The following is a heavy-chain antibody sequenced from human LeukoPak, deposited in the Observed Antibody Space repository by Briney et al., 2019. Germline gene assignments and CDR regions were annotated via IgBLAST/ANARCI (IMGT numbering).Heavy chain of an antibody. Sequence: SETLSLTCTVSGGSISSSRYYWGWIRQPPGKGLEWIGYIYYSGSTNYNPSLKSRVTISVDTSKNHFSLKLSSVTAADTAVYYCARVVVTAVGYNAFDIWGQGTMVTVSS. CDR2: IYYSGST. V-gene: IGHV4-61*05. J-gene: IGHJ3*02. CDR3: ARVVVTAVGYNAFDI. CDR1: GGSISSSRYY. D-gene: IGHD2-21*02.